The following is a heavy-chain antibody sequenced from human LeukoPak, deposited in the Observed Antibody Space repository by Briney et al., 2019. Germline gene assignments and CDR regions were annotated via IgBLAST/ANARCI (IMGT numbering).Heavy chain of an antibody. J-gene: IGHJ4*02. CDR2: IYYSGST. D-gene: IGHD2-15*01. V-gene: IGHV4-39*07. Sequence: SETLSLTCTVSGGSISSSSYYWGWIRQPPGKGLEWIGSIYYSGSTNYNPSLKSRVTISVDTSKNQFSLKLSSVTAADTAVYYCARDCSGGSCYRRYYFDYWGQGTLVTVSS. CDR3: ARDCSGGSCYRRYYFDY. CDR1: GGSISSSSYY.